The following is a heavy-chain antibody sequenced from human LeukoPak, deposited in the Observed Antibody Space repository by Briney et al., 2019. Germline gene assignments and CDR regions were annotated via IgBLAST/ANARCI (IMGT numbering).Heavy chain of an antibody. Sequence: GGSLRLSCAASGFTFSSYSMNWVRQAPGKGLEWVSSISSSSSYIYYADSVKGRFTISRDNAKNSLYLQMNSLRAEDTAVYYCARDPESSGYYYVCYFDYWAREPWSPSPQ. CDR2: ISSSSSYI. V-gene: IGHV3-21*01. CDR3: ARDPESSGYYYVCYFDY. J-gene: IGHJ4*02. CDR1: GFTFSSYS. D-gene: IGHD3-22*01.